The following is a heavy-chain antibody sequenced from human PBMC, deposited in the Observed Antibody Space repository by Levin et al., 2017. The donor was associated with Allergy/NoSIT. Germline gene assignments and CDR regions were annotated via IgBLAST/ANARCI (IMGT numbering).Heavy chain of an antibody. J-gene: IGHJ4*02. Sequence: SVKVSCKASGGTFRHYALSWVRQAPGQGFEWMGGIVPVFGSTNYAQKFHGRVTITADESTSTANMELSSLRSDDAAVYYCETRSGYSYGHYYFDCWGQGTLVTVSS. CDR1: GGTFRHYA. D-gene: IGHD5-18*01. CDR2: IVPVFGST. CDR3: ETRSGYSYGHYYFDC. V-gene: IGHV1-69*13.